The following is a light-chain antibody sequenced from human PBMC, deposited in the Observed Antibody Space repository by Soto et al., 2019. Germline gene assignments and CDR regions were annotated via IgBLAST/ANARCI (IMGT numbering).Light chain of an antibody. Sequence: EIVLTQSPGTLSLSPGERATLSCRASQSVSSNFLAWYQQKPGQPPRLLIYGASRRATGIPDRFSGGGSGNDFTLTISRLEPEDFAVYYCQQFGTSPFTFGPGTKVDIK. CDR1: QSVSSNF. CDR3: QQFGTSPFT. V-gene: IGKV3-20*01. J-gene: IGKJ3*01. CDR2: GAS.